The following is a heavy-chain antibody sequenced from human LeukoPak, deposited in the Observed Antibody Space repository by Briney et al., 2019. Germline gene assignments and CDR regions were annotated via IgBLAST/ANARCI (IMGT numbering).Heavy chain of an antibody. CDR1: GGTFSSYA. J-gene: IGHJ4*02. V-gene: IGHV1-18*01. CDR2: INTHNGAT. D-gene: IGHD1-26*01. Sequence: ASVKVSCKASGGTFSSYAISWVRQAPGQGLEWMGWINTHNGATNYAQHFQGRVTMTTDTAVTTAYTDLDGLISDDAAVYFCARGPIGGLRKGFDIWGQGTLVTVSS. CDR3: ARGPIGGLRKGFDI.